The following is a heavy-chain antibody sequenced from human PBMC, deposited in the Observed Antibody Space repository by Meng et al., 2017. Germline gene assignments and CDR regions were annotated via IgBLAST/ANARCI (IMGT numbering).Heavy chain of an antibody. D-gene: IGHD4-17*01. V-gene: IGHV4-39*07. CDR3: ARLAYYGDYRYYFDY. CDR1: GGSISSSSYY. CDR2: IYYSGST. J-gene: IGHJ4*01. Sequence: SETLSLTCTVSGGSISSSSYYWGWIRQPPGKGLEWIGSIYYSGSTYYNPSLKSRVTISVDTSKNQFSLKLSSVTAADTAVYYCARLAYYGDYRYYFDYWGHGTQVTVSS.